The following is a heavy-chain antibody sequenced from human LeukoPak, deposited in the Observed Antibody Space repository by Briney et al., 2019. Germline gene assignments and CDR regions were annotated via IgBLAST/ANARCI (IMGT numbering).Heavy chain of an antibody. CDR2: IIPLFGTT. V-gene: IGHV1-69*13. Sequence: SVKVSCKASGGTFSSYGITWVRQAPGRGLEWMGGIIPLFGTTDYALKFQGRVSITADESTGTVYMGLSSLRSEDTAVYYCARVATHDDGSGTSMFYFDDWGQGTLVTVPS. CDR1: GGTFSSYG. J-gene: IGHJ4*02. CDR3: ARVATHDDGSGTSMFYFDD. D-gene: IGHD6-19*01.